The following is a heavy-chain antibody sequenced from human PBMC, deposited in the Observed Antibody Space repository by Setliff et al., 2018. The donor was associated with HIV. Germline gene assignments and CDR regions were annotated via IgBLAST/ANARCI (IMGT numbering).Heavy chain of an antibody. CDR1: GFFFSSCG. CDR2: ISPGGSII. CDR3: ATWGIVAVAGLH. Sequence: GGSLRLSCVGSGFFFSSCGMNWVRQAPGKGLEWISYISPGGSIIYYSDSVKGRFTVSRDNGKESLSLQMNRLRAEDTAVYYCATWGIVAVAGLHWGQGTLVTVSS. D-gene: IGHD6-13*01. J-gene: IGHJ4*02. V-gene: IGHV3-48*04.